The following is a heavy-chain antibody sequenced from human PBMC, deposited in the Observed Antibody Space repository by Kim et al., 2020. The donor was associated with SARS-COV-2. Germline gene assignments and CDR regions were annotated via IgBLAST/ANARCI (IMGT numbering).Heavy chain of an antibody. J-gene: IGHJ4*02. Sequence: ASVKVSCKTSGYTFSSYFIHWVRQAPGQGLEWMAIINPSEGNATYAQNFQGRVTVTRDTSTRTVYLEVTSLRYEDAAVYYCARAGDDDLSPYFDSWGQGTQVTVSS. CDR1: GYTFSSYF. D-gene: IGHD2-21*02. CDR3: ARAGDDDLSPYFDS. CDR2: INPSEGNA. V-gene: IGHV1-46*01.